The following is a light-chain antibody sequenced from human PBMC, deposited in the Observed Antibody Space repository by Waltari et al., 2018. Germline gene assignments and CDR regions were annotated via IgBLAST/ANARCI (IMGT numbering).Light chain of an antibody. CDR2: GSS. CDR3: QHYVRLPVT. J-gene: IGKJ1*01. V-gene: IGKV3-20*01. Sequence: EILLTQSPRTLSLSPGERATLSCRASQSVGRSLACYQQKPGQAPRLLIYGSSNRATGIPDRFSGSGSETDFSLTISRLEPEDFAVYYCQHYVRLPVTFGQGTTVEIK. CDR1: QSVGRS.